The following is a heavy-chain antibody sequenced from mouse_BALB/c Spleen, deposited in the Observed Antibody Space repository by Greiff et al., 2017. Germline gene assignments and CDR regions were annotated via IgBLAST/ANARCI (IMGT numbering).Heavy chain of an antibody. CDR2: ISDGGSYT. CDR1: GFTFSDYY. Sequence: EVQGVESGGGLVKPGGSLKLSCAASGFTFSDYYMYWVRQTPEKRLEWVATISDGGSYTYYPDSVKGRFTISRDNAKSNLYLQMSSLKSEDTAMYYCARIDYGSRRSGSYAMDYWGQGTSVTVSS. J-gene: IGHJ4*01. CDR3: ARIDYGSRRSGSYAMDY. V-gene: IGHV5-4*02. D-gene: IGHD1-1*01.